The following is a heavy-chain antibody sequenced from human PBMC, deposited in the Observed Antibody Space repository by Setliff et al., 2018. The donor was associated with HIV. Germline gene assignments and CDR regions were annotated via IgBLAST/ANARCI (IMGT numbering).Heavy chain of an antibody. CDR1: GDSISRHD. CDR2: IYYSGNT. V-gene: IGHV4-59*11. D-gene: IGHD2-21*01. J-gene: IGHJ6*03. CDR3: ARDNRVMALSYYYYYMDV. Sequence: SETLSLTCSVSGDSISRHDWSWIRQPPGKGLEWIGYIYYSGNTNYNPSLKSRVTISVDTSKNQFSLNLSSVTAADTAVYYCARDNRVMALSYYYYYMDVWGKGTTVTVSS.